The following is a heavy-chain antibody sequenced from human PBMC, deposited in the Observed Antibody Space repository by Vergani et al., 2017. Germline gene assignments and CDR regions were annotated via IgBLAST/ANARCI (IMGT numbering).Heavy chain of an antibody. V-gene: IGHV3-30*02. J-gene: IGHJ6*02. CDR1: GFTFSSYG. CDR2: IRYDGSNK. CDR3: AKDGYDILTGPYGMDV. D-gene: IGHD3-9*01. Sequence: QVQLVESGGGVVQPGGSLSLSCAASGFTFSSYGMHWVRQAPGKGLEWVAFIRYDGSNKYYAASVKGRFTIPRDNSKNTLYRKMNSLRAEDTAGYYCAKDGYDILTGPYGMDVWGQGTTVTVSS.